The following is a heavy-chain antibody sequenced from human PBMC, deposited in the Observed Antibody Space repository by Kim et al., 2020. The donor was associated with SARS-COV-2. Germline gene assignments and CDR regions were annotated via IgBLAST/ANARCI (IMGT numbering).Heavy chain of an antibody. J-gene: IGHJ4*02. CDR3: AHRSRSTWSGPYFDY. CDR2: IYWDDDK. D-gene: IGHD1-26*01. CDR1: GFSLSTSGAG. Sequence: SGPTLVNPTQTLTLTCTFSGFSLSTSGAGVGWIRQPPGKALEWLALIYWDDDKRYSPSLKSRLTITKDTSKNQVVLTVTNMDPVDTASYYCAHRSRSTWSGPYFDYWGQGTLVTVSS. V-gene: IGHV2-5*02.